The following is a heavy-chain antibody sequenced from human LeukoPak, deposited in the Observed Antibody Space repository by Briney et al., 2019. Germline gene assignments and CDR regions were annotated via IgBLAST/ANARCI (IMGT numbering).Heavy chain of an antibody. CDR3: ATDIAVAGKGTYYFGY. D-gene: IGHD6-19*01. J-gene: IGHJ4*02. CDR2: INPNSGGT. Sequence: ASVKVSCKASGYTFTGYYMHWVRQAPGQGLEWMGWINPNSGGTNYAQKFQGRVTMTRDTSISTAYMELSRLRSDDTAVYYCATDIAVAGKGTYYFGYWGQGTLVTVSS. V-gene: IGHV1-2*02. CDR1: GYTFTGYY.